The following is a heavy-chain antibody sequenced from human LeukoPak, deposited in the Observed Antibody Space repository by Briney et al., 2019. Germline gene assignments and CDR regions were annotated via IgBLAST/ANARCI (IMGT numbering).Heavy chain of an antibody. CDR1: GLTFTNYW. D-gene: IGHD6-6*01. CDR3: VGTIASRGSEY. Sequence: GGSLRLSCAASGLTFTNYWMHWVRQAPGMGLVWVSRLPPDELGIIYADSVKGRFTVSRDNAKNTVYLQMNNLRVDDTAMYYCVGTIASRGSEYWGQGALVTVSS. V-gene: IGHV3-74*01. CDR2: LPPDELGI. J-gene: IGHJ4*02.